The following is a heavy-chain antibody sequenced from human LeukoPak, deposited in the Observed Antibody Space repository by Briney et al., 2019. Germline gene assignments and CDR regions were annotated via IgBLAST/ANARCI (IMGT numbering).Heavy chain of an antibody. J-gene: IGHJ6*02. CDR1: GFTFSSYA. CDR3: ARGGGLDV. V-gene: IGHV3-7*03. D-gene: IGHD3-16*01. CDR2: INHNGNVN. Sequence: GSLRLSCAASGFTFSSYAMHWARQAPGKGLEWVASINHNGNVNYYVDSVKGRFTISRDNAKTSLYLLMSNLRAEDTAVYFCARGGGLDVWGQGATVTVSS.